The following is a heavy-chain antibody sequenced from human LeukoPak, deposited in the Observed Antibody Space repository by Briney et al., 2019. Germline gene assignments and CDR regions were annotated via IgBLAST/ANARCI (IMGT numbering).Heavy chain of an antibody. CDR3: ARGRRNWFDP. CDR2: IIPIFGTA. Sequence: EASVKVSCKASGGTFSSYAISWVRQAPGQGLEWMGGIIPIFGTANYAQKFQGRVTITTDESTSTAYMELSSLGSEDTAVYYCARGRRNWFDPWGQGTLVTVSS. CDR1: GGTFSSYA. V-gene: IGHV1-69*05. J-gene: IGHJ5*02.